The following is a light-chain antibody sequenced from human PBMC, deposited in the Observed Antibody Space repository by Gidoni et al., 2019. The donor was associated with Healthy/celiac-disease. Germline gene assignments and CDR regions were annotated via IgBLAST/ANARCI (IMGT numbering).Light chain of an antibody. J-gene: IGKJ4*01. Sequence: EIVLTQSPATLSLSPGERATLSCRASQSVSSYLAWYQQKPGQAPRLLIYDASNRATGIPARFSGSGSGTDFTLTISSLEPEDFAVYYCQQRSNFLGTFGGGTKVEIK. CDR2: DAS. CDR3: QQRSNFLGT. CDR1: QSVSSY. V-gene: IGKV3-11*01.